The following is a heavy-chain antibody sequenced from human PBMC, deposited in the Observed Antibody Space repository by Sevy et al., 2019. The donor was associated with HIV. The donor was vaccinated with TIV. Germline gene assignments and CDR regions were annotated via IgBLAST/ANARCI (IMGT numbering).Heavy chain of an antibody. J-gene: IGHJ5*02. CDR2: IRSGSGYT. CDR3: ARVPQDWA. Sequence: GGSLRLSCVVSGFTFSDFSMNWFRQAPGRRREWVSVIRSGSGYTYYADSVKGRFTISRDNAKNSVYLQMNSLRVEDTAVYYCARVPQDWAWGQGTLVTVSS. CDR1: GFTFSDFS. D-gene: IGHD2-15*01. V-gene: IGHV3-21*01.